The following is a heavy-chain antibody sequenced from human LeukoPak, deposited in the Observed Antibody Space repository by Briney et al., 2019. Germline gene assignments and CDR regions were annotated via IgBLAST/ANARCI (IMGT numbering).Heavy chain of an antibody. J-gene: IGHJ4*02. CDR2: ISYDGSNK. CDR3: AKDSLRNDYVWGSYRQAQYYFDY. V-gene: IGHV3-30*18. Sequence: GGSLRLSCAASGFTFSSYGMHWVRQAPGKGLEWVAVISYDGSNKYYADSVKGRFTISRDNSKNTLYLQMNSLRVEDTAVYYCAKDSLRNDYVWGSYRQAQYYFDYWGQGTLVTVSS. D-gene: IGHD3-16*02. CDR1: GFTFSSYG.